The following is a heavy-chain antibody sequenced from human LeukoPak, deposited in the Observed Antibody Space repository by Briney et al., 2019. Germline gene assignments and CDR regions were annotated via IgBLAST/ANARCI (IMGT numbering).Heavy chain of an antibody. Sequence: GGSLRLSCAASGFTFSTYWMSWVRQAPGKGLEWVAILNQDGSEKYYVDSVKGRFTISRDNAENSLYLQMNSLRVEDTAIYYCVREASHVFDFWGQGTVVTVSS. V-gene: IGHV3-7*05. CDR1: GFTFSTYW. CDR2: LNQDGSEK. J-gene: IGHJ3*01. CDR3: VREASHVFDF.